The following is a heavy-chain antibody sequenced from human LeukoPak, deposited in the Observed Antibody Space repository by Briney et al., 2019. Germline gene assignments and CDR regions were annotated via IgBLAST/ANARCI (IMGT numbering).Heavy chain of an antibody. J-gene: IGHJ4*02. CDR1: GGSISSYY. V-gene: IGHV4-59*01. CDR2: IYYSGST. Sequence: NPSETLSLTCTVSGGSISSYYWSWIRQPPGKGLEWIGYIYYSGSTNYNPSLKSRVTISVDTSKNQFSLKLSSVTAADTAEYYCARNGGGDIVATVYYFDYWGQGTLVTVSS. CDR3: ARNGGGDIVATVYYFDY. D-gene: IGHD5-12*01.